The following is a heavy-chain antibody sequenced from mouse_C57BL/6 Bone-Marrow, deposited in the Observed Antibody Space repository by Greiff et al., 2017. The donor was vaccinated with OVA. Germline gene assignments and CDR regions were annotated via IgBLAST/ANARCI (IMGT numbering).Heavy chain of an antibody. D-gene: IGHD2-4*01. CDR1: GYSITSGYY. CDR3: ARGGYYDYDHYAMDY. Sequence: EVKLMESGPGLVKPSQSLSLTCSVTGYSITSGYYWYWIRQFPGNKLEWMGYISYDGSNNYHPSLKNRISITRDTSKNPFFLKLKSVTTEDTATYYGARGGYYDYDHYAMDYWGQGTSVTVSS. V-gene: IGHV3-6*01. J-gene: IGHJ4*01. CDR2: ISYDGSN.